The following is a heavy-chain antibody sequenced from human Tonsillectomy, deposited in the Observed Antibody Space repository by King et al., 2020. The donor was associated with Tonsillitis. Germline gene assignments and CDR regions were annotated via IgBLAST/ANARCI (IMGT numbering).Heavy chain of an antibody. CDR2: ITSNGGST. V-gene: IGHV3-64*01. CDR1: GFTFSSYA. CDR3: ATQGPPGFDY. J-gene: IGHJ4*02. Sequence: VQLVESGGGLVKPGGSLRLSCAASGFTFSSYAMHWVRQAPGKGLEYVSAITSNGGSTYYANSVKGRFTISRDNSKNTLYLQMGSLRAEDMAVYYCATQGPPGFDYWGQGTLVTVSS.